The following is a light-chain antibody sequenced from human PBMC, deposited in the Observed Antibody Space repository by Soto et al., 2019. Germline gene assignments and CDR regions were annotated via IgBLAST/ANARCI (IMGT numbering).Light chain of an antibody. Sequence: SYELTQPLSVSVALGQTATITCGNIGSKNVHWYQQKPAQAPVLVIYRDTYRPSGIPERISGSNSGNTATLTISRAQAGDEADYYCFSYAGRSTFEVFGGGTKLTVL. V-gene: IGLV3-9*01. CDR3: FSYAGRSTFEV. J-gene: IGLJ3*02. CDR1: NIGSKN. CDR2: RDT.